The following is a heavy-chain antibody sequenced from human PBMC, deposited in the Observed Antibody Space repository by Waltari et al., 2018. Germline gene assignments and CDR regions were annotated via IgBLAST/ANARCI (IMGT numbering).Heavy chain of an antibody. D-gene: IGHD6-13*01. CDR3: ARDPDSSSWSDWYFDL. CDR1: RGPVSRYS. Sequence: QVQLVQSGAEVKKPGSSVKVSCKASRGPVSRYSISWVRQAPGQGLEWMGRIIPSFGTANYAQKFQGRVTITADKSTSTAYMELSSLRSEDTAVYYCARDPDSSSWSDWYFDLWGRGTLVTVSS. J-gene: IGHJ2*01. V-gene: IGHV1-69*08. CDR2: IIPSFGTA.